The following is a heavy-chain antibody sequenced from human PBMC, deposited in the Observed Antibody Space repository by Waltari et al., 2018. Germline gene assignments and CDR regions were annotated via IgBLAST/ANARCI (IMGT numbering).Heavy chain of an antibody. J-gene: IGHJ6*02. CDR1: GGSISSSSSY. CDR3: ARIYGSGSYPKYYYYYGMDV. D-gene: IGHD3-10*01. V-gene: IGHV4-39*07. CDR2: IYYSGST. Sequence: QLQLQESGPGLVKPSETLSLTCTVSGGSISSSSSYWGWIRQPPGKGLEWIGSIYYSGSTYYNPSLKSRVTISVDTSKNQFSLKLSSVTAADTAVYYCARIYGSGSYPKYYYYYGMDVWGQGTTVTVSS.